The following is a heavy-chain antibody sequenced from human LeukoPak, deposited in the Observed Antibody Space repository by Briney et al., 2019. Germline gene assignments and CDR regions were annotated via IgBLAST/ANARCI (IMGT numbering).Heavy chain of an antibody. D-gene: IGHD3-10*01. V-gene: IGHV4-34*01. Sequence: SETLSLTCAVYSDSFSDYFWNWIRQPPGKGLEWIGEINHSGSTKFSPSLKSRDTISMDMSKNQFSLKLISVTAADTAVYYCARSEHNSGSYYFDSWGQGTLVTVSS. J-gene: IGHJ4*02. CDR2: INHSGST. CDR1: SDSFSDYF. CDR3: ARSEHNSGSYYFDS.